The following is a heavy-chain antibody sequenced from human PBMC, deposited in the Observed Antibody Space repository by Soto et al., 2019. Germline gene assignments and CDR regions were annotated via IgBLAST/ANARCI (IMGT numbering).Heavy chain of an antibody. Sequence: QVQLVQSGAEVKKPGSSVKVSCKASGGTFSSYAISWVRQAPGQGLEWMGGIIPIFGTANYAQKFQGRVTITADESTSTAYMELSSLRSEDTAGYYCARLLKDCSSTSCYYFDYWGQGTLVTVSS. J-gene: IGHJ4*02. V-gene: IGHV1-69*01. CDR2: IIPIFGTA. CDR1: GGTFSSYA. D-gene: IGHD2-2*01. CDR3: ARLLKDCSSTSCYYFDY.